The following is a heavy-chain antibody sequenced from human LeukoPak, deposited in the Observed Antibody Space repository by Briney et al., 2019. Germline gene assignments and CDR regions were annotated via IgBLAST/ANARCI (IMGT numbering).Heavy chain of an antibody. CDR2: INPNSGGT. Sequence: ASVKVSCKASGYTFTGYYMHWVRQAPGQGLEWMGWINPNSGGTNYAQKFQGRLNMTRDTSISTAYMELSRLRSDDTAVYYCARDRSGYYDSSGYYYPRDAFDIWGQGTMVTVSS. CDR1: GYTFTGYY. CDR3: ARDRSGYYDSSGYYYPRDAFDI. V-gene: IGHV1-2*02. D-gene: IGHD3-22*01. J-gene: IGHJ3*02.